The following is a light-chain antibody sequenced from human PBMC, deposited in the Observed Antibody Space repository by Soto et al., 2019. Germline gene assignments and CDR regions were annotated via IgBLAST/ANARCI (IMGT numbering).Light chain of an antibody. J-gene: IGKJ5*01. CDR3: QQRASWVT. CDR2: DAS. Sequence: ERVMTQSPATLSVSPGERATLSCRASQSVGGDLAWYQQKPGQAPRLLIYDASNRATGIPARFSGSGSGTDFTLTISSLEPEDFAVYYCQQRASWVTFGQGTRLEIK. V-gene: IGKV3-11*01. CDR1: QSVGGD.